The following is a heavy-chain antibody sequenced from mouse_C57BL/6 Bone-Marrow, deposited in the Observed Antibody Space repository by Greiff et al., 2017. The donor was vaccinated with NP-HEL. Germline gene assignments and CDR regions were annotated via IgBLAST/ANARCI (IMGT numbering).Heavy chain of an antibody. CDR3: ARYGYWYFDV. V-gene: IGHV1-80*01. Sequence: LMESGASVKISCKASGYAFSSYWMNWVKQRPGKGLEWIGQIYPGDGDTNYNGKFKGKATLTADKSSSTAYMQLSSLTSEDSAVYFCARYGYWYFDVWGTGTTVTVSS. CDR1: GYAFSSYW. CDR2: IYPGDGDT. J-gene: IGHJ1*03. D-gene: IGHD1-1*01.